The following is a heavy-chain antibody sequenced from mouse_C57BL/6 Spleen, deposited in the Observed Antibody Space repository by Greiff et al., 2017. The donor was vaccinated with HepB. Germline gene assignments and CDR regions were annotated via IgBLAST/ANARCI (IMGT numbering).Heavy chain of an antibody. CDR2: ISYDGSN. Sequence: EESGPGLVKPSQSLSLTCSVTGYSITSGYYWNWIRQFPGNKLEWMGYISYDGSNNYNPSLKNRISITRDTSKNQFFLKLNSVTTEDTATYYCASYYYGSSYRYFDVWGTGTTVTVSS. J-gene: IGHJ1*03. CDR3: ASYYYGSSYRYFDV. V-gene: IGHV3-6*01. D-gene: IGHD1-1*01. CDR1: GYSITSGYY.